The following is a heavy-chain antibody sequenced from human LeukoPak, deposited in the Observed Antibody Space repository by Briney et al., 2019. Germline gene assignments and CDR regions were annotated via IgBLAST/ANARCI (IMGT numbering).Heavy chain of an antibody. Sequence: TSETLSLTCTVSGYSISSGYYWDWIRPPPGKGLEWIGNIYHSGNTYYNPSLKSRVTISVDTSKNQFSLKLNSVTAADTAVYYCARQGGGYCSSTRCYSALDIWGQGTMVTVSS. V-gene: IGHV4-38-2*02. J-gene: IGHJ3*02. D-gene: IGHD2-2*02. CDR3: ARQGGGYCSSTRCYSALDI. CDR2: IYHSGNT. CDR1: GYSISSGYY.